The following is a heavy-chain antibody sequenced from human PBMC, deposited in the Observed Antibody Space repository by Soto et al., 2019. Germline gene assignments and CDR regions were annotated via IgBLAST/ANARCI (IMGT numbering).Heavy chain of an antibody. CDR3: GSATGIALGLRT. J-gene: IGHJ5*02. Sequence: QAHLVQSGTEVRGPGASVKVSCKASGFTFTSHGFTWVRQAPGQGLEWLGWVSAYNGYTNYAPKIQGRVSMTTDSSTTTAYMELRGLTSDDTAVYYCGSATGIALGLRTWGQGTLVTVSS. CDR2: VSAYNGYT. CDR1: GFTFTSHG. D-gene: IGHD2-15*01. V-gene: IGHV1-18*01.